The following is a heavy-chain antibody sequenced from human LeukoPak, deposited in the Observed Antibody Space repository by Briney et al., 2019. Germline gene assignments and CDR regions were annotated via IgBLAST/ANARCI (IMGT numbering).Heavy chain of an antibody. CDR3: ARLKEGIDY. CDR2: VYYSGNT. CDR1: GGSISGSSYF. D-gene: IGHD3-10*01. J-gene: IGHJ4*02. V-gene: IGHV4-39*01. Sequence: SETLSLTCAVSGGSISGSSYFWGWIRQPPGKGLEWIGSVYYSGNTYYNPSLKSRVTISVDTSKNQFSLKLSSVTAADTAVYYCARLKEGIDYWGQGTLVTVSS.